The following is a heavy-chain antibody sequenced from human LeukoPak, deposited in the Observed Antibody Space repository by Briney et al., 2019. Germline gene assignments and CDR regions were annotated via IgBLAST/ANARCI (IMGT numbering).Heavy chain of an antibody. CDR2: IYTSGST. J-gene: IGHJ4*02. CDR1: GGSISSYY. Sequence: SETLSLTCTVSGGSISSYYWSWIRQPAGKGLEWIGRIYTSGSTNYNPSLKSRVSISIDTSKNQFSLRLTSVTAADTAVYYCARQTGSGRFILPGGQGTLVTVSS. D-gene: IGHD3/OR15-3a*01. V-gene: IGHV4-4*07. CDR3: ARQTGSGRFILP.